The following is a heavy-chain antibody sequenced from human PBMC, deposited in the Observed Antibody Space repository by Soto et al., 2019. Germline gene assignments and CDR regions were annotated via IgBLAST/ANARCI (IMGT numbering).Heavy chain of an antibody. CDR2: ISGSGTNT. D-gene: IGHD3-22*01. CDR3: AKADDYYDSSGSH. V-gene: IGHV3-23*01. J-gene: IGHJ4*02. Sequence: PGGSLRLSCAGSGFTFSNFAMSWVRQAPGKGLEWVSAISGSGTNTYYADSVKGRCTISRDNSKNTLYLQMNSLRAEDTAVYYCAKADDYYDSSGSHWGQGTLVTVSS. CDR1: GFTFSNFA.